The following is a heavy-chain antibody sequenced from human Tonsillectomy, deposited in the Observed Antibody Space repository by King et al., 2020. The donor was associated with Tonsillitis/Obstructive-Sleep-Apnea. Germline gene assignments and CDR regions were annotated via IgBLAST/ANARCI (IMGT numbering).Heavy chain of an antibody. V-gene: IGHV4-34*01. CDR1: GGSFSGYY. J-gene: IGHJ5*02. CDR3: ARTGPGWLRLRPGERWFDP. Sequence: VQLQQWGAGLLKPSETLSLTCAVYGGSFSGYYWSWSRQPPGKGLEWNGEINHSGSTNYNPSLKSRVTISVGTSKNQFFLKLSSVTAADTAVYYCARTGPGWLRLRPGERWFDPWGQGTLVTVSS. D-gene: IGHD5-12*01. CDR2: INHSGST.